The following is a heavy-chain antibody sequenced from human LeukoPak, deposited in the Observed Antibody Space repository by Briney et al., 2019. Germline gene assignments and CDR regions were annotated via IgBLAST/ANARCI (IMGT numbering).Heavy chain of an antibody. V-gene: IGHV3-48*03. Sequence: GGSQRLSCTGSGLTLRNYEMSWVRQAPGKGLEWVSHISTDGSTVRLADSVEGRFTVSRDNAKNSLFLQMNNLRAEDTAVYFCARDASVPGDKIDIWGQGTMVTVSS. CDR2: ISTDGSTV. D-gene: IGHD2-2*01. CDR3: ARDASVPGDKIDI. CDR1: GLTLRNYE. J-gene: IGHJ3*02.